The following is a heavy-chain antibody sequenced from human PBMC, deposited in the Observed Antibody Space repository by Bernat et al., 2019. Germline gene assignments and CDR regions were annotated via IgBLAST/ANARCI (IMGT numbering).Heavy chain of an antibody. D-gene: IGHD1-26*01. CDR1: GFTFSSYG. V-gene: IGHV3-33*01. J-gene: IGHJ2*01. CDR3: ARDRGSGTSRGGYLDL. Sequence: QVQLVESGGGVVQPGTSLRLSCAASGFTFSSYGMHWVRQAPDKGLEWAAIIWYDGSNKYYADSVKGRFTISRDNSKNTLYLQMNSLRAEDTAVYYCARDRGSGTSRGGYLDLWGRGTLVTVSS. CDR2: IWYDGSNK.